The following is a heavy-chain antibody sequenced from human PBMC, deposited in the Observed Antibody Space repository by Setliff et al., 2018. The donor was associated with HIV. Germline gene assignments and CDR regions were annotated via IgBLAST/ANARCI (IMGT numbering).Heavy chain of an antibody. J-gene: IGHJ2*01. D-gene: IGHD3-9*01. CDR2: IYSTGST. CDR1: GDSISSGNYY. Sequence: SEPLSLTCTFSGDSISSGNYYWSWIRQPAGKGLEWIGRIYSTGSTNYNPSLKSRVTISSDTSKNLFSLELTTVTAAYAAVYYCTRDTGYILSGYRPHWYFDLWGRGTLVTVSS. V-gene: IGHV4-61*02. CDR3: TRDTGYILSGYRPHWYFDL.